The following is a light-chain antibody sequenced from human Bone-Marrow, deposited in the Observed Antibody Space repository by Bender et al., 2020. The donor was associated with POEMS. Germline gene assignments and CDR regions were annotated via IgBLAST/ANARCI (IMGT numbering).Light chain of an antibody. J-gene: IGLJ3*02. Sequence: QSVLTQPPSASGTPGQRVIISCSGSSSNIGSDTVNWYQQLPGTAPKLLIYGYNNRPSGVPDRFSGSKSGTSASLAITGLQAEDEADYYCSSYTTITTGVFGGGTKLTVL. CDR3: SSYTTITTGV. V-gene: IGLV1-44*01. CDR1: SSNIGSDT. CDR2: GYN.